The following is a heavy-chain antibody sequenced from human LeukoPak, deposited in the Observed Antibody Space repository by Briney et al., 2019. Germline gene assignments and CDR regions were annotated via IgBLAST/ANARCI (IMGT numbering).Heavy chain of an antibody. V-gene: IGHV3-23*01. J-gene: IGHJ4*02. Sequence: GGSLRLSCAGPGFTFGSSVMTWVRQAPGKWLEWDSVISGSGGSTYYADSVNGRFTISRENSKNTLYLQMNRMRAEDTAVYYCANTWQQLVQPLDYWGQGTLVTVSS. CDR2: ISGSGGST. CDR1: GFTFGSSV. D-gene: IGHD6-13*01. CDR3: ANTWQQLVQPLDY.